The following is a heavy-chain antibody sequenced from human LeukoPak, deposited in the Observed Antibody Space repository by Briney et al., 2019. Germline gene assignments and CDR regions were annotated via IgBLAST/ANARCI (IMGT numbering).Heavy chain of an antibody. V-gene: IGHV1-18*01. J-gene: IGHJ6*02. D-gene: IGHD2-2*01. CDR1: GYTFTSYG. Sequence: ASVKVSCKASGYTFTSYGISWVRQAPGQGLEWMGWISAYNGNTNYAQKLQGRVTMTTDTSTSTAYMELRSLRSDDTAVYYCARDPPRTGSVPAYYYGVDVWGQGTTVTVSS. CDR3: ARDPPRTGSVPAYYYGVDV. CDR2: ISAYNGNT.